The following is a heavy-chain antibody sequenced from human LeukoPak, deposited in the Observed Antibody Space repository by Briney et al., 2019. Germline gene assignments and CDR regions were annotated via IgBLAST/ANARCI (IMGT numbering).Heavy chain of an antibody. CDR1: GFTFSIYG. CDR2: TSYEGSDK. CDR3: AKDLSGIAVAGSQFDY. J-gene: IGHJ4*02. V-gene: IGHV3-30-3*01. Sequence: GGSLRLSCAASGFTFSIYGINWVRQAPGKGLEWVAVTSYEGSDKNYADSVKGRFTISRDNSKNTVYLQMNSLRAEDTAVYYCAKDLSGIAVAGSQFDYWGQGTLVTVSP. D-gene: IGHD6-19*01.